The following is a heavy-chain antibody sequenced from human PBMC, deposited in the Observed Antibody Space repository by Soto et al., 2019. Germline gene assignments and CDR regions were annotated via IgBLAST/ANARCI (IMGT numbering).Heavy chain of an antibody. CDR2: ISYDGSNK. CDR3: ARGDITIFGVQLIDY. V-gene: IGHV3-30-3*01. CDR1: GFTFSSYA. J-gene: IGHJ4*02. Sequence: PGGSLRLSCAASGFTFSSYAMHWVRQAPGKGLEWVAVISYDGSNKYYADSVKGRFTISRDNSKNTLYLQMNSLRAEDTAVYYCARGDITIFGVQLIDYWGQGTLVTVSS. D-gene: IGHD3-3*01.